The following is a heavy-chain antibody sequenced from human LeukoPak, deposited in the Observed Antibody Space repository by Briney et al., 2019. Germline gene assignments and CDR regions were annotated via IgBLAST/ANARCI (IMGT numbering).Heavy chain of an antibody. V-gene: IGHV3-30*02. CDR3: ANRRVTAVDY. Sequence: GGSLRLSCAASGFTFSSYGMHWVRQAPGKGLEWVAFIRYDGSNKYYADSVKGRFTISRDNSKNTLYLQMNSLRAEDTAVYYCANRRVTAVDYWGQGTLVTVSS. CDR1: GFTFSSYG. D-gene: IGHD2-21*02. CDR2: IRYDGSNK. J-gene: IGHJ4*02.